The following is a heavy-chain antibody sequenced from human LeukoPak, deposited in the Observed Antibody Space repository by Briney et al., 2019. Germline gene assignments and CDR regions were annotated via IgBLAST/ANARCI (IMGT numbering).Heavy chain of an antibody. J-gene: IGHJ5*02. D-gene: IGHD2-21*02. CDR3: ARVVVVTAMRGWFGP. Sequence: PGGSLRLSCAASGFTFSDYYMSWIRQAPGKGLEWVSYISSSGSTIYYADSVKGRFTISRDNAKNSLYLQMNSLRAEDTAVYYCARVVVVTAMRGWFGPWGQGTVVTVSS. CDR1: GFTFSDYY. CDR2: ISSSGSTI. V-gene: IGHV3-11*01.